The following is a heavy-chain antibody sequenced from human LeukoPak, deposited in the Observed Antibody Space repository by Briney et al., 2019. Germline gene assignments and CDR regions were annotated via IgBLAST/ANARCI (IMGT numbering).Heavy chain of an antibody. V-gene: IGHV4-31*03. D-gene: IGHD2-15*01. CDR2: IYYSGSA. CDR1: GGSISSGGYC. J-gene: IGHJ4*02. Sequence: SQTLSLTCTVSGGSISSGGYCWSWIRQHPGKGLEWIGCIYYSGSANYNPSLKSRVTISVDTSKNQFSLKLSSVTAADMAVYYCARDTGYCSGGSCYHNYFDFWDQGALVTVSS. CDR3: ARDTGYCSGGSCYHNYFDF.